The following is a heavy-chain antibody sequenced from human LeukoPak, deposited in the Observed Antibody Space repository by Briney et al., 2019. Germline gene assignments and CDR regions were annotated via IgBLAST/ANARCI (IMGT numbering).Heavy chain of an antibody. Sequence: SETLSLTCTVYGGSFSGYYWSWIRQPPGKGLEWIGEINHSGSTNYNPSLKSRVTISVDTSKNQFSLKLSSVTAADTAVYYCARRRAAAGTDYYYYYMDVWGKGTTVTISS. CDR1: GGSFSGYY. J-gene: IGHJ6*03. CDR3: ARRRAAAGTDYYYYYMDV. CDR2: INHSGST. V-gene: IGHV4-34*01. D-gene: IGHD6-13*01.